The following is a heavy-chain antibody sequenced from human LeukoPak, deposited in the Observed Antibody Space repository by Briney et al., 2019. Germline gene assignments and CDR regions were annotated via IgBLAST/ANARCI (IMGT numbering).Heavy chain of an antibody. CDR3: ARDFILHSEVGGGGSYLLDY. CDR2: INPSGGST. CDR1: GYTFTSYY. J-gene: IGHJ4*02. D-gene: IGHD1-26*01. V-gene: IGHV1-46*01. Sequence: ASVKVSCKASGYTFTSYYMHWVRQAPGQGLEWMGIINPSGGSTSYAQKFQGRVTMTRDTSTSTVYMELSSLRSEDTAVYYCARDFILHSEVGGGGSYLLDYWGQGTLVTVSS.